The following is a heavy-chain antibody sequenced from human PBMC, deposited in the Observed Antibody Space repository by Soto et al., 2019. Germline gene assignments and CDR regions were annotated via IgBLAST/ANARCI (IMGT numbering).Heavy chain of an antibody. Sequence: GGSLTLSCAASGFTFSSHAMSWVRQAPGKGLAWVSAISPSGTATYYAASVKGRFTISRENSKNVLYLQMNSLRAEDTAVYYCAKESYSSHTDFDYWGQGTLVTVSS. CDR2: ISPSGTAT. D-gene: IGHD3-10*01. V-gene: IGHV3-23*01. CDR1: GFTFSSHA. J-gene: IGHJ4*02. CDR3: AKESYSSHTDFDY.